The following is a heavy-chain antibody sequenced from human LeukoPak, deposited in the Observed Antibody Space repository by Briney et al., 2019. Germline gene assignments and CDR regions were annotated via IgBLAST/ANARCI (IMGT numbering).Heavy chain of an antibody. J-gene: IGHJ3*02. V-gene: IGHV4-61*02. Sequence: PSETLSLTCTVSGGSISSSSYYWSWIRQPAGKGLEWIGRIYTSGSTNYNPSLKSRVTMSVDTSKNQFSLKLSSATAADTAVYYCARQGAIDAFDIWGQGTMVTVSS. D-gene: IGHD1-26*01. CDR2: IYTSGST. CDR3: ARQGAIDAFDI. CDR1: GGSISSSSYY.